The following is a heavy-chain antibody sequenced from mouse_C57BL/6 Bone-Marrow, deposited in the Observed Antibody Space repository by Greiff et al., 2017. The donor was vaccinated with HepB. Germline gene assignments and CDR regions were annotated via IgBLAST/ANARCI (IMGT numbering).Heavy chain of an antibody. D-gene: IGHD2-5*01. CDR1: GFTFSSYG. Sequence: EVQVVESGGDLVKPGGSLKLSCAASGFTFSSYGMSWVRQTPDKRLEWVATISSGGSYTYYPDSVKGRFTISRDNAKNTLYLQMSSLKSEDTAMYYCARRGYSKGGFAYWGQGTLVTVSA. V-gene: IGHV5-6*01. CDR2: ISSGGSYT. J-gene: IGHJ3*01. CDR3: ARRGYSKGGFAY.